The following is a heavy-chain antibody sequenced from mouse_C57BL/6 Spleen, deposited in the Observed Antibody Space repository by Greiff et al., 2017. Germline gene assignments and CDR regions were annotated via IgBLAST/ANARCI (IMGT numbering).Heavy chain of an antibody. CDR3: ARWDGNFYYYAMDY. D-gene: IGHD2-1*01. J-gene: IGHJ4*01. CDR2: IDPEDGET. CDR1: GFNIKDYY. V-gene: IGHV14-2*01. Sequence: EVQLQQSGAELVKPGASVKLSCTASGFNIKDYYMHWVKQRTEQGPEWIGRIDPEDGETKYAPKFQGQATITADTSSNTAYLQLSSLTSENTAVYYCARWDGNFYYYAMDYWGQGTSVTVSS.